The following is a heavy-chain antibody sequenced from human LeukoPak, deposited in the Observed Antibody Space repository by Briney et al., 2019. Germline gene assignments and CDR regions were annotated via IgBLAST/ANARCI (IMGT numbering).Heavy chain of an antibody. CDR2: ISGSGGST. J-gene: IGHJ3*02. Sequence: GGSLRLSCTASGFTFSSYAMSWVRQAPGKGLEWVSAISGSGGSTYYADSVKGRFTISRDNSKNALYLQMNSLRAEDTAVYYCAKDQDISDAFDIWGQGTMVTVSS. CDR1: GFTFSSYA. V-gene: IGHV3-23*01. D-gene: IGHD2-15*01. CDR3: AKDQDISDAFDI.